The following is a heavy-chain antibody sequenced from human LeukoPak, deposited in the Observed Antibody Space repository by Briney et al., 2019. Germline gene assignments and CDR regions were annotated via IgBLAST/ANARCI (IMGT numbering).Heavy chain of an antibody. Sequence: GGCLRLSCAASGFTFSDYYMSWIRQAPGKGLEWVSYIDIISTYTNYADSVKGRFTISRDNAKNSLYLQMNSLRAEDTAVYYCGTIAAAENYWGQGTLVTVSS. CDR3: GTIAAAENY. CDR1: GFTFSDYY. J-gene: IGHJ4*02. CDR2: IDIISTYT. V-gene: IGHV3-11*03. D-gene: IGHD6-13*01.